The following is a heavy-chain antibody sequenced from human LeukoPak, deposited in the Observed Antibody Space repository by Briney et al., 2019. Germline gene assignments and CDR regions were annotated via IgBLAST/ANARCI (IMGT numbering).Heavy chain of an antibody. CDR3: ARDAVDTANAV. Sequence: GGSLRLSCSASGFIFSTYAMYWVRQAPGKGLEYVSAISTNGDTTYYADSVKGRFTISRDNSKNTLYLQMSSLRAEDTAVYYCARDAVDTANAVWGQGTTVTVSS. CDR1: GFIFSTYA. D-gene: IGHD5-18*01. J-gene: IGHJ6*02. CDR2: ISTNGDTT. V-gene: IGHV3-64D*06.